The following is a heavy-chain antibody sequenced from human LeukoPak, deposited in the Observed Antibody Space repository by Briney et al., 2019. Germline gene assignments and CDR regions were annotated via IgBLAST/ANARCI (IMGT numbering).Heavy chain of an antibody. V-gene: IGHV3-30*19. CDR2: KSYDGSNK. J-gene: IGHJ4*02. D-gene: IGHD6-19*01. CDR3: ASSSSGWYSSGFDY. CDR1: GFTFSSYG. Sequence: GGSLRLSCAASGFTFSSYGMHWVRQAPGKGLEWVAVKSYDGSNKYYADSVKGRFTISRDNSKNTLYLQMNSLRAEDTAVYYCASSSSGWYSSGFDYWGQGTLVTVSS.